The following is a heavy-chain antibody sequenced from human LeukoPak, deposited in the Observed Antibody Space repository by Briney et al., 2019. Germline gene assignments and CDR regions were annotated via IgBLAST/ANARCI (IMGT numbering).Heavy chain of an antibody. V-gene: IGHV4-38-2*01. D-gene: IGHD7-27*01. CDR3: ARGFRGDNFDY. CDR2: IYRSGNT. Sequence: SETLSLTCAVYGGSFSGYYWGWIRQPPGKGLEWIGSIYRSGNTFYNPSLKSRVTISVDTSKNQFSLKLSSVTAADTAVYFCARGFRGDNFDYWGQGTLVTVSS. J-gene: IGHJ4*02. CDR1: GGSFSGYY.